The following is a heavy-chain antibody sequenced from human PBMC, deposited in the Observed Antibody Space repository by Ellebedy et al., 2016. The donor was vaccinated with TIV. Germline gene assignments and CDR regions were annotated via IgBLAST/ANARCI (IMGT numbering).Heavy chain of an antibody. CDR3: ARGAAGSYAY. J-gene: IGHJ4*02. Sequence: AASVKVSCKASGGTFSSYAISWARQAPGQGLEWMGGIIPIFGTANYAQKFQGRVTITADESTSTAYMELSSLRSEDTAVYYCARGAAGSYAYWGQGTLVTVSS. CDR2: IIPIFGTA. V-gene: IGHV1-69*13. CDR1: GGTFSSYA. D-gene: IGHD1-26*01.